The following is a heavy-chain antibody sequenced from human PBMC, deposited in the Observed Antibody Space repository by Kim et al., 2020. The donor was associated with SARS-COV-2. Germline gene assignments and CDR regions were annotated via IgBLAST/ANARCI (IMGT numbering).Heavy chain of an antibody. J-gene: IGHJ4*02. V-gene: IGHV3-23*01. D-gene: IGHD4-17*01. Sequence: YADSVKGRFTISRDNSKNTLYLQMNSLRAEDTAVYYCAKDLKSTYGDAYWGQGTLVTVSS. CDR3: AKDLKSTYGDAY.